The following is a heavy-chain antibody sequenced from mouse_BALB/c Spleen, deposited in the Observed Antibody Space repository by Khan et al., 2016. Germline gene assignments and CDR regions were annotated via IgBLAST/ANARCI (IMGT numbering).Heavy chain of an antibody. CDR1: VYSITAFYN. Sequence: EVQLQESGPDLVRPSQSLSLTCTVTVYSITAFYNWHWIRQFPGNKLEWMGYQHFSGTTNYNPSLKSRFSIIRDTSKTQFFLQLKSVTTEDTATSYCARNSASFDVWGAGTTVTVSS. D-gene: IGHD2-1*01. CDR2: QHFSGTT. CDR3: ARNSASFDV. V-gene: IGHV3-1*02. J-gene: IGHJ1*01.